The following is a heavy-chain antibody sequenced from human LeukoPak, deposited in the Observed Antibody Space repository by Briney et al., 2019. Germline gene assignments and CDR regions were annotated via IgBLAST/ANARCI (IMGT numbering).Heavy chain of an antibody. CDR3: ARPSTYYYDSSGYLGAFDI. J-gene: IGHJ3*02. Sequence: SETLSLTCSVSGGSISRYYWSWIRQPPGKGLEWIGYIYYSGSTNYNPSLKSRVTISVDTSKNQFSLKLSSVTAADTAVYYCARPSTYYYDSSGYLGAFDIWGQGTMVTVSS. CDR2: IYYSGST. CDR1: GGSISRYY. V-gene: IGHV4-59*08. D-gene: IGHD3-22*01.